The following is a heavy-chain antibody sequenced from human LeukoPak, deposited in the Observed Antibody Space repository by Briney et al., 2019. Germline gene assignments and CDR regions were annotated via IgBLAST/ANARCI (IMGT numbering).Heavy chain of an antibody. CDR3: AGVNLGPGMIVVSFDY. V-gene: IGHV4-4*07. J-gene: IGHJ4*02. D-gene: IGHD3-22*01. CDR2: IYTSGST. CDR1: GGSISSYY. Sequence: SETLSLTCTVSGGSISSYYWSWIRQPAGKGLEWIGRIYTSGSTNYNPSLKSRVTVSVDTSKNQFSLKLSSVTAADTAVYYCAGVNLGPGMIVVSFDYWGQGTLVTVSS.